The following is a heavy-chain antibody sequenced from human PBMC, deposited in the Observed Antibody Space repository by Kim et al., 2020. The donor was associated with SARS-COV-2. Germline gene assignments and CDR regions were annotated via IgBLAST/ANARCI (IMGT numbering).Heavy chain of an antibody. J-gene: IGHJ3*02. CDR3: AIQEGGAFDI. CDR2: ST. V-gene: IGHV3-53*04. D-gene: IGHD2-15*01. Sequence: STYYADSVKGRFTISRHNSKNTLYLQMNSLRAEDTAVYYCAIQEGGAFDIWGQGTMVTVSS.